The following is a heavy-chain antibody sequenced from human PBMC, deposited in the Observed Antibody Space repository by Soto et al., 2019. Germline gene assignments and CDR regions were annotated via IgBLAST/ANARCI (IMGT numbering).Heavy chain of an antibody. CDR3: ASGYWSGYWYYYYMDV. D-gene: IGHD3-3*01. Sequence: GGSLRLSCAASGFTFSSYAMSWVRQAPGKGLEWVSAISGSGGSTYYADSVKGRFTISRDNSKNTLYLQMNSLRAEDTAVYYCASGYWSGYWYYYYMDVWGKGTTVTVSS. V-gene: IGHV3-23*01. J-gene: IGHJ6*03. CDR1: GFTFSSYA. CDR2: ISGSGGST.